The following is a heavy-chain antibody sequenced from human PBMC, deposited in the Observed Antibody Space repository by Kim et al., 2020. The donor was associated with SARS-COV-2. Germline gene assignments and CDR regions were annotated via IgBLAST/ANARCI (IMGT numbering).Heavy chain of an antibody. CDR3: ARDLTRKGYYGMDV. CDR2: IWYDGSNK. D-gene: IGHD1-20*01. V-gene: IGHV3-33*01. Sequence: GGSLRLSCAASGFTFSSYGMHWVRQAPGKGLEWVAVIWYDGSNKYYADSVKGRFTFSRDNSKNTLYLQMNSLRAEDTAVYYCARDLTRKGYYGMDVWGQGTTVTVSS. J-gene: IGHJ6*02. CDR1: GFTFSSYG.